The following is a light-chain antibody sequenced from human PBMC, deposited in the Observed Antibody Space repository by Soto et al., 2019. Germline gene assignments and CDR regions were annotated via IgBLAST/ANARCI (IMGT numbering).Light chain of an antibody. J-gene: IGLJ2*01. CDR3: QSYDSSLSGYVV. CDR1: SSNIGAGYD. V-gene: IGLV1-40*01. CDR2: GNS. Sequence: QSVLTQPPSVSGAPGQRVTISCTGSSSNIGAGYDVHWYQQLPGPAPKLLIYGNSNRPSGVPDRFSGSKSGTSASLAITGXXXXXXXXXYCQSYDSSLSGYVVFGGGTKLTVL.